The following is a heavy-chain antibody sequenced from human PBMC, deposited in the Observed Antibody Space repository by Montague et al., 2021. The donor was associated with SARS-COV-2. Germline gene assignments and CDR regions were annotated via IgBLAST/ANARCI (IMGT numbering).Heavy chain of an antibody. D-gene: IGHD3-10*01. Sequence: SLRLSCAASGFTFNDYSINWVRQAPGKGLQWVAVVSYDGSIQRYADSVSGRSTISKDSSKNTLYLQMDSLTAEDTAVYFCARSGCVFWFRASVSQVLDWGQGTLVTVSS. CDR3: ARSGCVFWFRASVSQVLD. J-gene: IGHJ4*02. CDR2: VSYDGSIQ. V-gene: IGHV3-30*04. CDR1: GFTFNDYS.